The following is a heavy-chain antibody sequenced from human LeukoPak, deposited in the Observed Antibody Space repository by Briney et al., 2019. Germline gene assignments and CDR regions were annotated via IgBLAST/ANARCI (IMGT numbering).Heavy chain of an antibody. CDR1: GYTFTSYD. V-gene: IGHV1-8*01. CDR3: ARGFAYSSSWFRYYYYYGMDV. CDR2: MNPNSGNT. D-gene: IGHD6-13*01. J-gene: IGHJ6*02. Sequence: GASVKVSCKASGYTFTSYDINGVRQATGQGLEWMGWMNPNSGNTGYEQKFQGRVTMTRNTSISTAYMELSSLRSEDTAVYYCARGFAYSSSWFRYYYYYGMDVWGQGTTVTVSS.